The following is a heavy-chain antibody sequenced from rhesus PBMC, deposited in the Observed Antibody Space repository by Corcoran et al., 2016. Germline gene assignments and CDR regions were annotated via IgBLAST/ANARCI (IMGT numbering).Heavy chain of an antibody. V-gene: IGHV5-20*01. Sequence: EVQLVQSGAEVKRPGESLKISCKTSGYSFTSYWISWVRQMPGKGLEWMGAIDPSDSDTAYNPSFQGQVTISADKSSSTAYLQWSRLKASDTATYYCAKSPIAAAGLNYWGQGVLVTVSS. J-gene: IGHJ4*01. CDR2: IDPSDSDT. D-gene: IGHD6S26*01. CDR1: GYSFTSYW. CDR3: AKSPIAAAGLNY.